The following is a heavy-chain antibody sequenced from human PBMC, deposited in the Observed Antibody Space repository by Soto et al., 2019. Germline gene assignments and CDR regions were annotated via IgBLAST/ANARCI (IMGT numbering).Heavy chain of an antibody. D-gene: IGHD3-16*01. J-gene: IGHJ4*02. CDR3: ARQTLYQYFWVLDY. Sequence: QVQLQESGPGLVKPSETLSLTCTVSGDSISSYYWSWIRQPPGKGLEWIGYIYYSGSTNYNPSPKSRVTISVDTSNNQFSLKLSSVTAADTALYYCARQTLYQYFWVLDYWGQGALVTVSS. CDR2: IYYSGST. V-gene: IGHV4-59*08. CDR1: GDSISSYY.